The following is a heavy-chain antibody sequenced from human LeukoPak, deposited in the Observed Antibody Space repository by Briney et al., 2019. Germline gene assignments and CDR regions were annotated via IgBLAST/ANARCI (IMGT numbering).Heavy chain of an antibody. J-gene: IGHJ4*02. CDR1: GFTFNEFG. CDR2: IWYDGSNK. D-gene: IGHD1-26*01. Sequence: PGGSLRLSCAASGFTFNEFGVHWVRQAPGQGLEWVALIWYDGSNKYYADSVKGRFTISRDNSKNTVYLQMNSLRVEDTALYYCARDRPTGSYYSIDYWGQGTLVTVSS. CDR3: ARDRPTGSYYSIDY. V-gene: IGHV3-33*01.